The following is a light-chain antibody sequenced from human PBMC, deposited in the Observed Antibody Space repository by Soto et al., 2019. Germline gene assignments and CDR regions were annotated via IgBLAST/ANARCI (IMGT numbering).Light chain of an antibody. J-gene: IGKJ5*01. Sequence: EIVLTQSPGTLSLSPGERATLSCRASQSISSSSLAWYQQKPGQAPRLFIYGASSRATGIPDRFSGSGSGTHFTLTISRLEPEDFALYYCQQYGSSPRISFGQGTRLEIK. CDR1: QSISSSS. CDR2: GAS. CDR3: QQYGSSPRIS. V-gene: IGKV3-20*01.